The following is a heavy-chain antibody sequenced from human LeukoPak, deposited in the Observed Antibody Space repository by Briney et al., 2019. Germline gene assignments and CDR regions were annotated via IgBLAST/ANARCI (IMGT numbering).Heavy chain of an antibody. CDR3: ARVSRAAAGFRGYYSYYYMDV. D-gene: IGHD6-13*01. CDR2: IYYSGST. J-gene: IGHJ6*03. CDR1: GGSISSSSYY. Sequence: NPSETLSLTCTVSGGSISSSSYYWGWIRQPPGKGLEWIGYIYYSGSTNYNPSLESRVTISVDTTKIQFSLKLSSVTAVDTAVYFCARVSRAAAGFRGYYSYYYMDVWGKGTTVTVSS. V-gene: IGHV4-61*05.